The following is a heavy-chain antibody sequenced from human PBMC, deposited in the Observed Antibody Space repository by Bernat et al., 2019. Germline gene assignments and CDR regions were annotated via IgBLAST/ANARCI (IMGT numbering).Heavy chain of an antibody. CDR2: ISSISSTI. V-gene: IGHV3-48*01. D-gene: IGHD2-15*01. J-gene: IGHJ6*02. CDR1: GFPFRSYS. Sequence: EVQLVESGGGLVQPGGSLRLSCAASGFPFRSYSMNWVRQAPGKGLEWVSYISSISSTIYYADSVTRRFTISTDDAKNSLCLPRNSLRAEGTAVYYCAIDSCNGGSCPVYYYGLDVWGQGTTVTVSS. CDR3: AIDSCNGGSCPVYYYGLDV.